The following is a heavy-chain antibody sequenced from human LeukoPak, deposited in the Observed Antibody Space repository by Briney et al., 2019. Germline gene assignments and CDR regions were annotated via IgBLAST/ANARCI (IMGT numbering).Heavy chain of an antibody. Sequence: QAGGSLRLSCAASGFTFSSYWMHWVRQAPGKGLVWVSRINSDGSTTNYADSVKGRFTISRDNTKNTLYLQMNSLRAEDTAMYYCATSRTSDYWGQGTLVTVSS. J-gene: IGHJ4*02. CDR1: GFTFSSYW. D-gene: IGHD1-1*01. CDR2: INSDGSTT. V-gene: IGHV3-74*01. CDR3: ATSRTSDY.